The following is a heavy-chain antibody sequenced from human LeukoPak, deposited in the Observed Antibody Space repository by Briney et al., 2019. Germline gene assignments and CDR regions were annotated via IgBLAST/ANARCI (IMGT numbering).Heavy chain of an antibody. CDR3: AKRTVGEGPPFDY. D-gene: IGHD3-16*01. CDR2: ASGVGGST. V-gene: IGHV3-23*01. CDR1: GFIFRNYA. Sequence: GGPLRLSCAASGFIFRNYAMTWVAQAPGKALEWVSAASGVGGSTYYEDPVKGRFTISRDNSKSTRYRQMSSLRAEATAVYYCAKRTVGEGPPFDYWGQGALLSASS. J-gene: IGHJ4*02.